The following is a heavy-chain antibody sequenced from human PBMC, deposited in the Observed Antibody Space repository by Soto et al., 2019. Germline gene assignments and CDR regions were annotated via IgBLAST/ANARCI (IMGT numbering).Heavy chain of an antibody. J-gene: IGHJ6*02. CDR2: NVVGSGNT. CDR3: AAGRGYSYAKREDLSYNYSGMDV. V-gene: IGHV1-58*01. CDR1: GFTFTSSA. Sequence: AVKVSCKASGFTFTSSAVQWVRQARGQRLEWIGWNVVGSGNTNYAQKIQERVTITRDMSTSTGYMELSSLRSEDTGVYYCAAGRGYSYAKREDLSYNYSGMDVWGQGTTVTVSS. D-gene: IGHD5-18*01.